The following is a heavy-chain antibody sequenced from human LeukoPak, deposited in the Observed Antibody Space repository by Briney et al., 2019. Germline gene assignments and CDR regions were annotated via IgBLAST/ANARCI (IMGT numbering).Heavy chain of an antibody. J-gene: IGHJ4*01. CDR2: INHSGST. Sequence: SETLSLTCAVYGGSFSGYYWSWIRQPPGKGLEWIGEINHSGSTNYNPSLKSGVTISVDTSKNQFSLKLISMTSADTAVYYCARGRELSTIDYCGQGTLVTASS. CDR3: ARGRELSTIDY. CDR1: GGSFSGYY. V-gene: IGHV4-34*01. D-gene: IGHD1-7*01.